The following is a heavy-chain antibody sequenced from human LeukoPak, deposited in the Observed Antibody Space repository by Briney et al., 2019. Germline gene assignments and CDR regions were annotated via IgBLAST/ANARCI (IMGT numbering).Heavy chain of an antibody. CDR3: ARDLGQYYDTSDNWFDP. J-gene: IGHJ5*02. Sequence: GGSLRLSCAASGFTFSNYWMHWVRQAPGKGLVWVSRINSDGINTSYADSVKGRSTISRDNAKNTLNLQMNSLRAEDTAVYYCARDLGQYYDTSDNWFDPWGQGTLVTVSS. V-gene: IGHV3-74*01. CDR1: GFTFSNYW. CDR2: INSDGINT. D-gene: IGHD3-22*01.